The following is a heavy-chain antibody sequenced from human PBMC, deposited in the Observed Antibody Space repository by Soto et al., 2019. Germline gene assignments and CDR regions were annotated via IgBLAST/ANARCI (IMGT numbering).Heavy chain of an antibody. CDR1: GYTFTSYG. CDR3: ARDNRGSYYDILTGYYPLNWFDP. D-gene: IGHD3-9*01. V-gene: IGHV1-18*01. CDR2: ISAYNGNT. Sequence: QVQLVQSGAEVKKPGASVKVSCKASGYTFTSYGISWVRQAPGQGLEWMGWISAYNGNTNYAQKLQGRVTMTTDTSTITAYMELRSLRSDDTAVYYCARDNRGSYYDILTGYYPLNWFDPWGQGTLVTVSS. J-gene: IGHJ5*02.